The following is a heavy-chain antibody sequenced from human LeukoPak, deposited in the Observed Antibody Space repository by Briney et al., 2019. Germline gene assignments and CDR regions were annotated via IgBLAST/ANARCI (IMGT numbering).Heavy chain of an antibody. CDR1: GYSFTGYY. Sequence: GASVKVSCKASGYSFTGYYMHWVRQAPGQGLEWMGWINPNSGNTGYAQKFQGRVTMTRNTSISTAYMELSSLRSEDTAVYYCARGDWEELLWFGESSWFDPWGQGTLVTVSS. J-gene: IGHJ5*02. V-gene: IGHV1-8*02. CDR3: ARGDWEELLWFGESSWFDP. D-gene: IGHD3-10*01. CDR2: INPNSGNT.